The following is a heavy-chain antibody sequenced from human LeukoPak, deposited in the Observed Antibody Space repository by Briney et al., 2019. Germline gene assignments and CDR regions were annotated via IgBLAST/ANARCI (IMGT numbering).Heavy chain of an antibody. CDR2: IFYLGNT. J-gene: IGHJ5*02. CDR3: ARKYPDHWFDP. Sequence: SETLSLTCTVSGGSISSGNYYWSWIRQPPGKGLEWIGYIFYLGNTYYNLSLRSRVSISVNTFKNQFSLKLTAVTAADTAVYYCARKYPDHWFDPWGQGTLVTVSS. CDR1: GGSISSGNYY. V-gene: IGHV4-30-4*01. D-gene: IGHD6-6*01.